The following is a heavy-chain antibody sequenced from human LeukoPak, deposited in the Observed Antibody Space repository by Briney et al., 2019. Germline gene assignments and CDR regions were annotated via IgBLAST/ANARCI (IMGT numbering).Heavy chain of an antibody. CDR1: GFTFSSYG. V-gene: IGHV3-23*01. D-gene: IGHD3-10*01. CDR2: ISGSGGST. Sequence: GGSLRLSCAASGFTFSSYGMSWVRQAPGKGLEWVSAISGSGGSTYYADSVKGRFTISRDNSKNTLYLQMNSLRAEDTAVYYCAKPPSGTDLERSGSFYYFDYWGQGTLVTVSS. CDR3: AKPPSGTDLERSGSFYYFDY. J-gene: IGHJ4*02.